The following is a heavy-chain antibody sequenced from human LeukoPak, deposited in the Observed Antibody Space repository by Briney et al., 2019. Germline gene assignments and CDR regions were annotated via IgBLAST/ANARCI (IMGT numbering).Heavy chain of an antibody. J-gene: IGHJ4*02. D-gene: IGHD3-22*01. CDR1: GFPFTNAW. CDR3: ARRGYYYDSSGYYLGGFDY. V-gene: IGHV3-7*01. CDR2: IKQDGSEK. Sequence: GSLRLSCAASGFPFTNAWLNWVRQAPGKGLEWAANIKQDGSEKYYVDSVKGRFTISRDNAKNSLYLQMNSLRAEDTAVYYCARRGYYYDSSGYYLGGFDYWGQGTLVTVSS.